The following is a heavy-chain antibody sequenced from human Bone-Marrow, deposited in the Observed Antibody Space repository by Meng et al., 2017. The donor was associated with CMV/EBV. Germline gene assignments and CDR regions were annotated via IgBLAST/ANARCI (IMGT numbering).Heavy chain of an antibody. CDR1: RNTFTSYY. CDR2: INPSGGNA. Sequence: ASVKDSCKASRNTFTSYYIHWVRQAPGQGLEWMGIINPSGGNAGYAQKFQGRVTMTRDTSTTTVYMELSSLGSDDTAVYYCARELRDTYNFDYWGQGILVTVSS. CDR3: ARELRDTYNFDY. J-gene: IGHJ4*02. D-gene: IGHD3-3*01. V-gene: IGHV1-46*01.